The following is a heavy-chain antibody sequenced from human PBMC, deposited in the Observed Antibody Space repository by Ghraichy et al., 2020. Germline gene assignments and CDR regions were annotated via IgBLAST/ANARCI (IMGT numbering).Heavy chain of an antibody. CDR3: ANGLNAYYYGSGSSYHDAFDI. CDR2: IRYDGSNK. Sequence: GGSLRLSCAASGFTFSSYGMHWVRQAPGKGLEWVAFIRYDGSNKYYADSVKGRFTISRDNSKNTLYLQMNSLRAEDTAVYYCANGLNAYYYGSGSSYHDAFDIWGQGTMVTVSS. CDR1: GFTFSSYG. D-gene: IGHD3-10*01. V-gene: IGHV3-30*02. J-gene: IGHJ3*02.